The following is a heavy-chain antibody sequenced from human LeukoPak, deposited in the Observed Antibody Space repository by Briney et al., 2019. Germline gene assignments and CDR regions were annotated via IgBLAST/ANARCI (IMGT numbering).Heavy chain of an antibody. CDR1: GFTVSSNY. J-gene: IGHJ3*02. D-gene: IGHD4-17*01. CDR2: IYSGGST. Sequence: GGSLRLSCAASGFTVSSNYMSWVRQAPGKGLEWVSVIYSGGSTYYADSVKGRFTVSRDNSKNTLYLQMNSLRAEDTAVYYCARDQTVPPGDAFDIWGQGTMVTVSS. V-gene: IGHV3-53*01. CDR3: ARDQTVPPGDAFDI.